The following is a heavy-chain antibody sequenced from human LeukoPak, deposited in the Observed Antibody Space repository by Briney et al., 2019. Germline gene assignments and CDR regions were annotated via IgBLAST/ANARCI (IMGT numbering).Heavy chain of an antibody. Sequence: GASVKVSCKASGYTFTSYDINWVRQATGQGLEWMGWMNPNSGNTGYAQKFQGRVTMTRDTSMSTAYMELSSLRSEDTAVYYCARGGITYNDILTGYYVGDYWGQGTLVTVSS. V-gene: IGHV1-8*01. CDR1: GYTFTSYD. CDR2: MNPNSGNT. D-gene: IGHD3-9*01. CDR3: ARGGITYNDILTGYYVGDY. J-gene: IGHJ4*02.